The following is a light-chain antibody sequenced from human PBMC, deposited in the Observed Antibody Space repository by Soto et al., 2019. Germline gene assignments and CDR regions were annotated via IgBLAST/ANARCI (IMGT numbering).Light chain of an antibody. CDR1: SSDVGDYNY. CDR2: EVS. V-gene: IGLV2-14*01. CDR3: CSFTSSNTWV. J-gene: IGLJ3*02. Sequence: QSALTQPASVSGSPGQSIIISCTGTSSDVGDYNYVSWYQQHPGKAPKLMIYEVSTRPSGVSNRVSGSKSGNTASLPISGLEAQDEADYYCCSFTSSNTWVFGGGTKLTVL.